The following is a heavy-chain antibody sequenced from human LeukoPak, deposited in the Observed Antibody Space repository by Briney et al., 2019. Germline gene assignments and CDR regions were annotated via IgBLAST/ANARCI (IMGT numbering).Heavy chain of an antibody. CDR3: ARDYAVGSPLDY. CDR2: ITSDGSST. V-gene: IGHV3-74*01. Sequence: GGSLRLSCAASAFTFSNYWMHWVRQAPGKGLVWVSRITSDGSSTSHAASVKGRFTISRDNAKNTLYLQMNSLRAEDTAMYYCARDYAVGSPLDYWGQGTLVTVSS. J-gene: IGHJ4*02. CDR1: AFTFSNYW. D-gene: IGHD2-2*01.